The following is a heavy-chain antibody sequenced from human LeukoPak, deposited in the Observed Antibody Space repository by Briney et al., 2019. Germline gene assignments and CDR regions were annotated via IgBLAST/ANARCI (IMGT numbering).Heavy chain of an antibody. D-gene: IGHD3-16*02. CDR3: ARLSGGDWFDP. Sequence: GSSVKVSCKASGGTFSSYAISWVRQAPGQGLGWMGRIIPILGIANYAQKFQGRVTITADKSTSTAYMELSSLRSEDTAVYYCARLSGGDWFDPWGQGTLVTVSS. V-gene: IGHV1-69*04. CDR2: IIPILGIA. CDR1: GGTFSSYA. J-gene: IGHJ5*02.